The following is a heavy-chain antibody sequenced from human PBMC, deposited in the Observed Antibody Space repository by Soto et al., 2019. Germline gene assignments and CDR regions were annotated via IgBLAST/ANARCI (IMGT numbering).Heavy chain of an antibody. J-gene: IGHJ3*02. Sequence: QVQLVQSAAEVKKPGAAVKVSCKASGYTFGSYGINWVRQAPGQGLEWMGWISEYDGDTKYEQKFQGRVTMTTDTSTGTAYMDLRSLRSDDTAVYYCARGTSSSSLFGSLDIWGQGTMVTVSS. D-gene: IGHD6-6*01. CDR1: GYTFGSYG. V-gene: IGHV1-18*01. CDR3: ARGTSSSSLFGSLDI. CDR2: ISEYDGDT.